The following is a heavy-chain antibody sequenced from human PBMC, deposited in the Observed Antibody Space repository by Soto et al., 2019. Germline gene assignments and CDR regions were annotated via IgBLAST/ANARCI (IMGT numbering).Heavy chain of an antibody. D-gene: IGHD3-22*01. V-gene: IGHV3-21*01. J-gene: IGHJ4*02. Sequence: PGGSLRLSCAASGFTFSGYSMNWVRQAPGKGLEWVSSISSSSTYIYYADSLKGRFTISRNNAKNSLYLQMNSLRAEDTAVYYCARDLHSDSSGFGYWGQGTLVTVS. CDR2: ISSSSTYI. CDR3: ARDLHSDSSGFGY. CDR1: GFTFSGYS.